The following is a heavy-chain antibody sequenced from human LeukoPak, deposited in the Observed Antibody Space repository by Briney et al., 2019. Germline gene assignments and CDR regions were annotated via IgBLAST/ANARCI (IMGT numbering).Heavy chain of an antibody. Sequence: PSETLSLTCTVSGGSISSYCWSYIRQPAGKGLEWIGRIYTSGSTNYNPSLKSRVTMSVDTSKNQFSLNLSSVTAADTAVYYCARARVYGPGYFDYWGQGTLVTVSS. V-gene: IGHV4-4*07. J-gene: IGHJ4*02. D-gene: IGHD2-8*01. CDR3: ARARVYGPGYFDY. CDR2: IYTSGST. CDR1: GGSISSYC.